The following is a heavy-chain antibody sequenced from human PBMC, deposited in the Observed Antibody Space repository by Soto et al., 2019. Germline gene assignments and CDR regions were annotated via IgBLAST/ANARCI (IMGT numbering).Heavy chain of an antibody. D-gene: IGHD2-2*01. J-gene: IGHJ3*02. CDR1: GFTFSSYS. CDR2: ISSSSSYI. CDR3: ARDAWEYQLLDRYAFDI. V-gene: IGHV3-21*01. Sequence: EVQLVESGGGLVKPGGSLRLSCAASGFTFSSYSMNWVRQAPGKGLEWVSSISSSSSYIYYADSVKGRFTISRDNAKNSLYLQMNSLRAEDTAVYYCARDAWEYQLLDRYAFDIWGQGTMVTVSS.